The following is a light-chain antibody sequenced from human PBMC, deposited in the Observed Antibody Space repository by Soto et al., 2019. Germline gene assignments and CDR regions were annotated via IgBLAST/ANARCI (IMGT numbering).Light chain of an antibody. V-gene: IGLV2-14*01. CDR1: SGDIGSYNR. CDR3: SSYTNINTRACV. Sequence: QSVLTQPASVSGSPGQSITISCTGTSGDIGSYNRVSWYQQHPGKAPKLIIYEVTDRSSGVSNRFSGSKSGNTASLTISGLRAEDEAEYYCSSYTNINTRACVFGTGTKVTV. CDR2: EVT. J-gene: IGLJ1*01.